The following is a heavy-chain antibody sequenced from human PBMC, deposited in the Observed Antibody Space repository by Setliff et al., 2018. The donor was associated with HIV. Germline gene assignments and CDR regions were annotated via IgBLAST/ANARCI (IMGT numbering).Heavy chain of an antibody. V-gene: IGHV3-15*01. CDR3: ARDIRLRSLGLGAMLD. J-gene: IGHJ4*02. D-gene: IGHD3-16*01. CDR2: IKSKSDGGTK. CDR1: GLTFGNAW. Sequence: LRLSCAASGLTFGNAWMNWVRQAPGKGLEWVGRIKSKSDGGTKDYAAPVKGRFTISRDDSKNTLYLQMNSLRAEDTAVYYCARDIRLRSLGLGAMLDWGQGTLVTVSS.